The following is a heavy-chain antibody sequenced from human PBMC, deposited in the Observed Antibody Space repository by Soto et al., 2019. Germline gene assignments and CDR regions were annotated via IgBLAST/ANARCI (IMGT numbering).Heavy chain of an antibody. D-gene: IGHD3-9*01. Sequence: QVQLVESGGGVVQPGRSLRLSCAASGFTCSSYGMHWVRQAPGKGLEWVAVIWYDGSNKYYADSVKGRFTISRDNSKNTLYLQMNSLRAEDTAVYYCARDRSLLRYVGNYGMDVCGQGTTVTVSS. V-gene: IGHV3-33*01. J-gene: IGHJ6*02. CDR3: ARDRSLLRYVGNYGMDV. CDR1: GFTCSSYG. CDR2: IWYDGSNK.